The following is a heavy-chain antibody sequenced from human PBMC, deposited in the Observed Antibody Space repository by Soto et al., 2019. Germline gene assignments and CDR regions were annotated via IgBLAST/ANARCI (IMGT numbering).Heavy chain of an antibody. Sequence: EVQLVESGGGLVQPGGSLRLSCAASGFTSSTYCMHWVRQPPGKGLVWVSRINNDGSNTAYADSLKGRFTISRDNAQSTLYLQMNRRRAVDSGAYYCASARVMGTTGYGVDVWGEGTAVSVSS. CDR3: ASARVMGTTGYGVDV. CDR2: INNDGSNT. D-gene: IGHD1-7*01. J-gene: IGHJ6*04. V-gene: IGHV3-74*01. CDR1: GFTSSTYC.